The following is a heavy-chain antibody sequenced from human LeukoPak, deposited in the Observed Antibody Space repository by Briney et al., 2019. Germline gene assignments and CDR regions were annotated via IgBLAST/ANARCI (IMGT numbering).Heavy chain of an antibody. D-gene: IGHD5-18*01. Sequence: GVSLRLSCAASGFTVNSNYMRWHRQAPGKGLEWVSVICCCDSTYDADSVKGRFTIYRHKYKNTLYLQMNSLRAEDAAVYYCARGHPFHGYRSCGRGTLVTVSS. CDR3: ARGHPFHGYRS. CDR1: GFTVNSNY. V-gene: IGHV3-53*04. J-gene: IGHJ5*02. CDR2: ICCCDST.